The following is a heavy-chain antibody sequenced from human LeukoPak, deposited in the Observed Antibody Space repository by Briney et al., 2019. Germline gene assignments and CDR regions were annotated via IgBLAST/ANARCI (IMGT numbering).Heavy chain of an antibody. CDR1: GFTFSSYA. CDR2: ISYDGSNK. CDR3: ATSMLVWPSGYDGSVDY. J-gene: IGHJ4*02. Sequence: GGSLRLSCAASGFTFSSYAMSWVRQAPGKGLEWVAVISYDGSNKYYADSVKGRFTISRDNSKNTLYLQMNSLRAEDTAVYYCATSMLVWPSGYDGSVDYWGQGTLVTVSS. D-gene: IGHD5-12*01. V-gene: IGHV3-30-3*01.